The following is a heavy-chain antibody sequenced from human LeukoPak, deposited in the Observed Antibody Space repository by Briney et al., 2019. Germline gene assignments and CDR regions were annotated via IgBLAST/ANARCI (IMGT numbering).Heavy chain of an antibody. CDR1: GFTFRSYT. J-gene: IGHJ4*02. CDR2: ISYYGSNK. V-gene: IGHV3-30*04. CDR3: YFLYSSRFPLNDY. D-gene: IGHD6-13*01. Sequence: PGGSLRLSCAASGFTFRSYTMHWGRQAPGRGLKGVAVISYYGSNKYYADSVKGRFTISRDNSKNTLYLQMSSLRAEDTAVYYYYFLYSSRFPLNDYWGQETLVAVSS.